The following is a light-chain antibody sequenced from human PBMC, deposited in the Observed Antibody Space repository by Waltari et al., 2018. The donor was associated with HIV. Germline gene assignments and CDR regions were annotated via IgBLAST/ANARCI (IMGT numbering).Light chain of an antibody. CDR3: GTWDSSLSAYV. CDR2: ENN. Sequence: QSVMTQPPSVSAAPGQKVTISCSGGISHVGETYVSWYQQVPGEAPKLLMYENNKRPSGIPDRFSGSKSGTSATLDITGLQTGDEADYYCGTWDSSLSAYVFGTGTKVPVL. V-gene: IGLV1-51*02. CDR1: ISHVGETY. J-gene: IGLJ1*01.